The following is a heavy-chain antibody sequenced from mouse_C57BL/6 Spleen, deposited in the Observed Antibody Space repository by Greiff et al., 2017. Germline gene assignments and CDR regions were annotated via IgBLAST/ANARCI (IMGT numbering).Heavy chain of an antibody. CDR1: GYTFTDYY. D-gene: IGHD2-1*01. V-gene: IGHV1-26*01. Sequence: VQLQQSGPELVKPGASVKISCKASGYTFTDYYMNWVKQSHGKSLEWIGDINPNNGGTSYNQKFKGKATLTVDKSSSTAYMELRSLTSEDSAVYYCARWGNYEGAMDYWGQGTSVTVSS. J-gene: IGHJ4*01. CDR3: ARWGNYEGAMDY. CDR2: INPNNGGT.